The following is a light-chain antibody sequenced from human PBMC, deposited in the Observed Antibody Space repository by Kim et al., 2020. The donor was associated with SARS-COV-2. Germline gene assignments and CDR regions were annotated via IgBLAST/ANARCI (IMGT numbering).Light chain of an antibody. J-gene: IGKJ2*01. CDR1: QSISSW. CDR3: QQYNSYPLT. V-gene: IGKV1-5*03. Sequence: SASGGDRVTITCRASQSISSWLAWYQQKPGKAPKLLIYKASSLESGIPSRFSGSGSGTEFTLTISSLQPDDFATYYCQQYNSYPLTFGQGTKLEI. CDR2: KAS.